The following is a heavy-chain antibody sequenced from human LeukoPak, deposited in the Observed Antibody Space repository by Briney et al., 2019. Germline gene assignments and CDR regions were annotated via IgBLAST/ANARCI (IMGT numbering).Heavy chain of an antibody. V-gene: IGHV3-7*01. CDR1: GFTFTTYW. Sequence: GGSLRLSCAASGFTFTTYWMTRVRQAPGKVLEWVANIKEDGSEKYYVDSVKGRFTISRDNAKNSLYLLMISVRAEDTAVYYCARSYSGDYIYFDYWGQGTLVTVSS. J-gene: IGHJ4*02. D-gene: IGHD4-17*01. CDR3: ARSYSGDYIYFDY. CDR2: IKEDGSEK.